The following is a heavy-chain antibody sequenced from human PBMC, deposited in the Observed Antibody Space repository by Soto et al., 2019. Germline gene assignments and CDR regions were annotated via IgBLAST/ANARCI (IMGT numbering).Heavy chain of an antibody. CDR3: ARDPPPDREDWFDP. CDR2: IIPIFGTP. V-gene: IGHV1-69*01. CDR1: GSTVSSYA. Sequence: QVQLVQSGAEVKKPGSSVKVSCKASGSTVSSYAISWVRQAPGQGLEWMGGIIPIFGTPNYAQKFQGRVTITADESISTAYIELSILRSEDTAVYYCARDPPPDREDWFDPWGQGTLVTVSS. J-gene: IGHJ5*02. D-gene: IGHD1-26*01.